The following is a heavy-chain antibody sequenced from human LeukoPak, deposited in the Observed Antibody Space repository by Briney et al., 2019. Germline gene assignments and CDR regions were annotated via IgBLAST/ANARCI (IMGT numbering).Heavy chain of an antibody. D-gene: IGHD4-17*01. Sequence: PSETLSLTCTVSGGSISSYYWSWIRQPPGKGLEWIGYIYYSGSTNYNPSPKSRVTISVDTSKNQFSLKLSSVTAADTAVYYCAGYHAYGVTTPPLGYWGQGTLVTVSS. V-gene: IGHV4-59*08. CDR2: IYYSGST. CDR1: GGSISSYY. J-gene: IGHJ4*02. CDR3: AGYHAYGVTTPPLGY.